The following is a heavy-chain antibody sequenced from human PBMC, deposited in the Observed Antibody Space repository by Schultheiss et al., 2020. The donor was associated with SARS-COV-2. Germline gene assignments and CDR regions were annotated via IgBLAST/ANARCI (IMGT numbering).Heavy chain of an antibody. CDR3: ARDGYSGSYLGY. D-gene: IGHD1-26*01. Sequence: GGSLRLSCAASGFTFSSYGMHWVRQAPGKGLEWVSVIYSGGSTYYADSVKGRFTISRDNSKNTLYLQMNSLRAEDTAVYYCARDGYSGSYLGYWGQGTLVTVSS. V-gene: IGHV3-66*01. CDR2: IYSGGST. J-gene: IGHJ4*02. CDR1: GFTFSSYG.